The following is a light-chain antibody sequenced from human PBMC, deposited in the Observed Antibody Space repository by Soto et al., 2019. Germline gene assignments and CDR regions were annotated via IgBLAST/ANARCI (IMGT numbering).Light chain of an antibody. CDR3: QQRRDWPLT. J-gene: IGKJ4*01. CDR2: EAS. V-gene: IGKV3-11*02. CDR1: QSVGSD. Sequence: IVLTQSPSTLSLSPGERATLACRASQSVGSDLVWYQQKPGKSPRLLISEASNSATVIPARFSGSGSGRDFTLTISGLEPEDFAVYHCQQRRDWPLTFGGGTRVEIK.